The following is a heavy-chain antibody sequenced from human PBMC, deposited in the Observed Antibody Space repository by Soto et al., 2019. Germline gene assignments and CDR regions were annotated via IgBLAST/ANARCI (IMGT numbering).Heavy chain of an antibody. Sequence: QVQLVQSGAEVKKPGASVKVSCKASGYTFTSYYMHWVRQAPGQGLEWMGISNPSGGSTSYAQKVQGRVPMTRDTSTSTVYMEPSSLRSEDTAVYYCARACPPRDYDFWSGYYSNFDYWGQGTLVTVSS. CDR1: GYTFTSYY. D-gene: IGHD3-3*01. J-gene: IGHJ4*02. CDR3: ARACPPRDYDFWSGYYSNFDY. CDR2: SNPSGGST. V-gene: IGHV1-46*01.